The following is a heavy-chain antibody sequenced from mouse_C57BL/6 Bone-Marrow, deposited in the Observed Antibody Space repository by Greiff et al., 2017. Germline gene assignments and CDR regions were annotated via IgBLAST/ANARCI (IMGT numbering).Heavy chain of an antibody. J-gene: IGHJ3*01. CDR2: IDPENGDT. Sequence: VQLQQSGAELVRPGASVKLSCTASGFNIKDDYMHWVKQRPEQGLEWIGWIDPENGDTEYASKFQGKATITADTSSNTAYLQLSSLTSEDTAVYDCTTEKLTCSFAYWGQGTLVTVSA. CDR3: TTEKLTCSFAY. CDR1: GFNIKDDY. D-gene: IGHD4-1*01. V-gene: IGHV14-4*01.